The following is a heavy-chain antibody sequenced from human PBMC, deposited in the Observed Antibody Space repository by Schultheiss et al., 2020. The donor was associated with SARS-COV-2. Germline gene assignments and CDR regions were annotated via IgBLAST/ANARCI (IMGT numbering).Heavy chain of an antibody. CDR3: ARDRGETGTTGWFDP. V-gene: IGHV4-34*01. CDR1: GGSFSGYY. J-gene: IGHJ5*02. Sequence: SQTLSLTCAVYGGSFSGYYWSWIRQPPGKGLEWIGEINHSGSTNYNPSLKSRVTISVDTSKNQFSLKLSSVTAADTAVYYCARDRGETGTTGWFDPWGQGTLVTVSS. D-gene: IGHD1-7*01. CDR2: INHSGST.